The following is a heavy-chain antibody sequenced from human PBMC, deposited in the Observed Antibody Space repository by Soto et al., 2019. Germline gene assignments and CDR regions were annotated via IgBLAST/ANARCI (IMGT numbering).Heavy chain of an antibody. J-gene: IGHJ6*02. CDR3: LKNTDL. V-gene: IGHV3-23*01. Sequence: LRLSWAGSGVRFRSHAMHWVRQAPGKGLEWVAGISASGTDTFYGDSVKGRFTVSRDNSDNTVSLLLRALTTDDTATYYCLKNTDLWGPATVVTV. CDR1: GVRFRSHA. CDR2: ISASGTDT.